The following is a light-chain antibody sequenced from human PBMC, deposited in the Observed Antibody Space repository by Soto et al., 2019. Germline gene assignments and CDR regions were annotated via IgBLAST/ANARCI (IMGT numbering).Light chain of an antibody. CDR2: DVS. CDR1: SSNVGGYNY. Sequence: QSARTPPASVSGSPGQSITISCTGTSSNVGGYNYVSWYQQHPGKAPKLMIYDVSNRPSGVSNRFSGSKSGNTASLTISGLQAEDEADYYSSSYTSSSSLHVFGTVTKVTVL. V-gene: IGLV2-14*01. J-gene: IGLJ1*01. CDR3: SSYTSSSSLHV.